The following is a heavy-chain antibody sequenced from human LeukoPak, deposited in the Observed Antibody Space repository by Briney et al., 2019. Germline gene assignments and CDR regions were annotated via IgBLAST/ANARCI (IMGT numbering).Heavy chain of an antibody. Sequence: QTGGSLRLSCAASGFTFSSYAMSWVRQAPGKGLEWVSVIYSGGSTYYADSVKGRFTISRDNSKNTLYLQMNSLRAEDTAVYYCARTRPAVAVAGQPYFDYWGQGTLVTVSS. J-gene: IGHJ4*02. CDR1: GFTFSSYA. D-gene: IGHD6-19*01. V-gene: IGHV3-53*01. CDR2: IYSGGST. CDR3: ARTRPAVAVAGQPYFDY.